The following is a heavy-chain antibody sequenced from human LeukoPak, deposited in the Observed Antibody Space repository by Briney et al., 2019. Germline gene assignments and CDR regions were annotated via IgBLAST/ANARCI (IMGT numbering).Heavy chain of an antibody. Sequence: GESLKISCKGSGYSFTSYWIGCLRQMPARGLQWLGIIYPGDSDTRYSPSFQGQVTLSADKSISTAYLQRSSLKASDTAMYYGATGYSGDYWGQGTLVTVSS. CDR3: ATGYSGDY. CDR1: GYSFTSYW. CDR2: IYPGDSDT. V-gene: IGHV5-51*01. D-gene: IGHD5-24*01. J-gene: IGHJ4*02.